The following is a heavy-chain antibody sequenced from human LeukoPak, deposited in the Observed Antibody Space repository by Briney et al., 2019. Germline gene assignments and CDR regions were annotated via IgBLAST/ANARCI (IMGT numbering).Heavy chain of an antibody. D-gene: IGHD4-17*01. Sequence: GGSLRLSCAASGLTFRDYAMSWVRQAPGKGLEWVAFIRYDGTDKYYADSVKGRFTISRDNSENTLYLQMNSLRADDTAVYYCAKAMTTVTRGDYWGQGTLVTVSS. J-gene: IGHJ4*02. CDR3: AKAMTTVTRGDY. V-gene: IGHV3-30*02. CDR2: IRYDGTDK. CDR1: GLTFRDYA.